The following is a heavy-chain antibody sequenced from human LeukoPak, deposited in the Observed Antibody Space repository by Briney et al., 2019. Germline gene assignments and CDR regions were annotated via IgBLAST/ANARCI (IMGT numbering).Heavy chain of an antibody. CDR3: ARRVVAARRKGNWFDP. CDR2: MNPNSGNT. V-gene: IGHV1-8*03. J-gene: IGHJ5*02. CDR1: GGTFSSYA. D-gene: IGHD6-6*01. Sequence: ASVKVSCKASGGTFSSYAISWVRQATGQGLEWMGWMNPNSGNTGYAQKFQGRVTITRNTSISTAYMELSSLRSEDTAVYYCARRVVAARRKGNWFDPWGQGTLVTVSS.